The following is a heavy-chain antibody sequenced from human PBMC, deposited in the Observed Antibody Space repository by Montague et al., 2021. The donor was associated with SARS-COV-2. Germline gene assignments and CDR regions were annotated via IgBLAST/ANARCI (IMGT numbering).Heavy chain of an antibody. CDR3: ARQGNSGNLIDY. Sequence: SETLSLTCTVSGGSISTYYWRWTRQPPGKGLEWIAYIYYSGSTNYNPSLKSRVTISVDTSKNQFSLTLSSVTAADTAIYYCARQGNSGNLIDYWGQGTLVTVAS. CDR1: GGSISTYY. D-gene: IGHD3-10*01. CDR2: IYYSGST. V-gene: IGHV4-59*08. J-gene: IGHJ4*02.